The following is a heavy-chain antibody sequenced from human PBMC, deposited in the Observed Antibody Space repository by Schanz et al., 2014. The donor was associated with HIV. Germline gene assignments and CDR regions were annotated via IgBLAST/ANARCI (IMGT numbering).Heavy chain of an antibody. D-gene: IGHD3-9*01. V-gene: IGHV3-23*01. Sequence: EVQLLESGGGLEQPGGSLRLSCAASGFNFNNYAMTWVRQAPGKGLEWVSSISESGGRTYYADSVNGRFTISRDNSKNTLYLQVKRLRTEDTAVYYCAREAYDISTGYYNPVLGYWGQGTLVTVSS. CDR1: GFNFNNYA. CDR3: AREAYDISTGYYNPVLGY. CDR2: ISESGGRT. J-gene: IGHJ4*02.